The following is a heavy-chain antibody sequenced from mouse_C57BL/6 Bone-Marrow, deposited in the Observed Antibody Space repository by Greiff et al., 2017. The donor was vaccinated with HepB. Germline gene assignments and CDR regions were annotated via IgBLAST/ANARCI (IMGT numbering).Heavy chain of an antibody. D-gene: IGHD3-2*02. V-gene: IGHV1-69*01. CDR3: ARSTDSSGPAWYAY. J-gene: IGHJ3*01. CDR1: GYTFTSYW. Sequence: QVQLQQPGAELVMPGASVKLSCKASGYTFTSYWMHWVKQRPGQGLEWMGEIDPSDSYTNYNQKFKGKSTLTVDKSSSTAYMQLSSLTSEDSAVYYCARSTDSSGPAWYAYWGQGNLVTVSA. CDR2: IDPSDSYT.